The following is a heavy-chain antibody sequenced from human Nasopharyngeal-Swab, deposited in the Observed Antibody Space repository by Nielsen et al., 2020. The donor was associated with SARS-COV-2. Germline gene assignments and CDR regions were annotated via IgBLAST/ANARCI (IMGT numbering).Heavy chain of an antibody. CDR1: GYTFTSYA. V-gene: IGHV1-3*01. Sequence: ASVKVSCKASGYTFTSYAMHWVRQAPGQRLEWMGWINAGNGNTKYSQKFQGRVTITRDTSASTAYMELSSLRSEDTAVYYCARGRRGYCSGGSCGGDWYFDHWGQGTLVTVSS. J-gene: IGHJ4*02. D-gene: IGHD2-15*01. CDR3: ARGRRGYCSGGSCGGDWYFDH. CDR2: INAGNGNT.